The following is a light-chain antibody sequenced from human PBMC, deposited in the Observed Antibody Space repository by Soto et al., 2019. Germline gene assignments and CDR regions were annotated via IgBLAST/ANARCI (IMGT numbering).Light chain of an antibody. CDR2: KTS. V-gene: IGKV1-5*03. Sequence: DIQMTQSPSTLSASVGDRVTITCRASQRLSNWLAWYQQKPGKAPKLLISKTSNLDSGVPSRFSGSGSGTEFSLTISSLQPDDFATYYCQQYKSFSLTFGGGTRVEVK. J-gene: IGKJ4*01. CDR3: QQYKSFSLT. CDR1: QRLSNW.